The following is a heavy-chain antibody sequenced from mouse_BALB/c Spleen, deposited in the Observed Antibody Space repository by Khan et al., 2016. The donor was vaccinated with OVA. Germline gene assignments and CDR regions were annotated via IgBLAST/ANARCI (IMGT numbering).Heavy chain of an antibody. CDR3: SSSGYAYGRAALFAS. V-gene: IGHV2-2*02. D-gene: IGHD2-2*01. CDR2: IWRAGST. J-gene: IGHJ3*01. CDR1: GFSLTNYS. Sequence: QVQLKQSGSGLVQPSQSLSITCTVSGFSLTNYSVHWVRQYPGKGLEWVGVIWRAGSTDYNAAFISRMTIRKDNSRSQDFVKMKSLQHKDTAIDTCSSSGYAYGRAALFASLRHCTLVTVSA.